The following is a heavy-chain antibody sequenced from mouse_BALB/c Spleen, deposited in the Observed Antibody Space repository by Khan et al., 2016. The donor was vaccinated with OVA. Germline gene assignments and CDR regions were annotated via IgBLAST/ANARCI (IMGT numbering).Heavy chain of an antibody. Sequence: DLVKPGASVKLSCKASGYTFTSYWINWIKQRPGQGLEWVGHIGPGSGNTYYNEIFKGKATLTVDTSSSTAYIQLSSLSSEDSAVDCCARSNYYGSSRYAMDYWGQGTSVTVSS. CDR3: ARSNYYGSSRYAMDY. D-gene: IGHD1-1*01. J-gene: IGHJ4*01. V-gene: IGHV1S41*01. CDR2: IGPGSGNT. CDR1: GYTFTSYW.